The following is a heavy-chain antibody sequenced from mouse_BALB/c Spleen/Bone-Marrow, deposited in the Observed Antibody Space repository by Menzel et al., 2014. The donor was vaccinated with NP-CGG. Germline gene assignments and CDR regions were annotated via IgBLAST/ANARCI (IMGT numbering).Heavy chain of an antibody. J-gene: IGHJ2*01. CDR3: ARYDFYGSSFFDY. D-gene: IGHD1-1*01. CDR2: INPYNGAT. CDR1: GYSFTGYY. Sequence: EVQLQQSGPELVKPGASVKISCKASGYSFTGYYMHWVKQSHVKSLEWIGRINPYNGATSYNQNFKDKASLTVDKSSSTACMELHSLTSEDSAVYYCARYDFYGSSFFDYWGQGTTLTVSS. V-gene: IGHV1-31*01.